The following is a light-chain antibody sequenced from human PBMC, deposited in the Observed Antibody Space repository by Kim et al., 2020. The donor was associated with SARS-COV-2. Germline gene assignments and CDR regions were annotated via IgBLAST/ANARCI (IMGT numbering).Light chain of an antibody. Sequence: EIVLTQSPATLSLSPGERATLSCRASQSVSSYLAWYQQKPGQAPRLLIYDASNRATGIPVRFSGSGSGTDFTLTINSLEPEDFAVYYCQHRSNWPRTFGGGTKVDIK. V-gene: IGKV3-11*01. CDR1: QSVSSY. J-gene: IGKJ4*01. CDR2: DAS. CDR3: QHRSNWPRT.